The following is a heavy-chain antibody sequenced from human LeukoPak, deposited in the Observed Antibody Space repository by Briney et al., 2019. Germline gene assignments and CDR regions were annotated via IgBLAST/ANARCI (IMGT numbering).Heavy chain of an antibody. Sequence: GGSLRLSCAASGLTFDAYAMHCVRQAPGEGLEWVSLISGDGGSTYYADSVWGRFTISRDNSKNSLYLQMDSLRTEDTAFYYCAKEIDTLGTNAFDIWGQGTMVTGSS. J-gene: IGHJ3*02. D-gene: IGHD2-15*01. CDR3: AKEIDTLGTNAFDI. CDR1: GLTFDAYA. CDR2: ISGDGGST. V-gene: IGHV3-43*02.